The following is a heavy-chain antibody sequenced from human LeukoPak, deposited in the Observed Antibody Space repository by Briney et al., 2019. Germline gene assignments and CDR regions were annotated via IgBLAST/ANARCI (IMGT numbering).Heavy chain of an antibody. J-gene: IGHJ5*02. CDR1: GYSFTKYW. CDR2: IYPGDSDT. Sequence: GESLKISCQGSGYSFTKYWIAWVRQTPGKGLELMGVIYPGDSDTRYSPSFQGQVTISADKSISTAYLQWSSLKASDTAMYYCARRKLHTNWFDPWGQGTLVTVSS. D-gene: IGHD1-26*01. V-gene: IGHV5-51*01. CDR3: ARRKLHTNWFDP.